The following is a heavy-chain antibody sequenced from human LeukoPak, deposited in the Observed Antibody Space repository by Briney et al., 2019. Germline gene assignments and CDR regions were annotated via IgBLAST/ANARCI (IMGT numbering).Heavy chain of an antibody. J-gene: IGHJ4*02. CDR3: ARHGGAAAGLDY. CDR1: GGSISGSGYN. V-gene: IGHV4-39*01. Sequence: SETLSLTCTVSGGSISGSGYNWGWIRQPPGKGLEWIGSVYDSGSTYYNPSLKSRVTIHVDTSKNQFYLRLSSVTAADTAEYYCARHGGAAAGLDYCGQGILVTVSS. CDR2: VYDSGST. D-gene: IGHD6-13*01.